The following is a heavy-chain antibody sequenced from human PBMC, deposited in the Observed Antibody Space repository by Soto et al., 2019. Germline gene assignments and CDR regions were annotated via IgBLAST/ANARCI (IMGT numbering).Heavy chain of an antibody. D-gene: IGHD6-13*01. CDR2: ISSSSSYI. J-gene: IGHJ4*02. CDR3: ARDDGPIAAAGYDY. Sequence: PGGSLRLSCAASGFTFSSYAMSWVRQAPGKGLEWVSSISSSSSYIYYADSVKGRFTISRDNAKNSLYLQMNSLRAEDTAVYYCARDDGPIAAAGYDYWGQGTLVTVSS. V-gene: IGHV3-21*01. CDR1: GFTFSSYA.